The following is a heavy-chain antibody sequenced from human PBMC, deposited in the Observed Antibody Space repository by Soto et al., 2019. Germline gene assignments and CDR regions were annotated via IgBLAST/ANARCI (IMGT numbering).Heavy chain of an antibody. CDR3: WRYCSGGSCYSGVPAFDI. CDR1: GGSFSGYY. Sequence: PSETLSLTXAVYGGSFSGYYWSWIRQPPGKGLEWIGEINHSGSTNYNPSLKSRVTISVDTSKNQFSLKLSSVTAADTAVYYCWRYCSGGSCYSGVPAFDIWGQGTMVTVSS. D-gene: IGHD2-15*01. CDR2: INHSGST. J-gene: IGHJ3*02. V-gene: IGHV4-34*01.